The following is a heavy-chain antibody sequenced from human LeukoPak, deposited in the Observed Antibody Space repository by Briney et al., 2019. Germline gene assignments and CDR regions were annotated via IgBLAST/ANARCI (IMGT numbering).Heavy chain of an antibody. D-gene: IGHD6-13*01. CDR2: IYYSGST. J-gene: IGHJ4*01. V-gene: IGHV4-59*11. CDR1: GGSISSHH. Sequence: SETLSLTCIVSGGSISSHHWTWIRQPPGKGLEWIGYIYYSGSTNYNPSLKSRVSISVDTSKNQFSLKLSSVTAADTAVYYCATLATLTGYSSSWTNFYFDYWGHGTLVTVSS. CDR3: ATLATLTGYSSSWTNFYFDY.